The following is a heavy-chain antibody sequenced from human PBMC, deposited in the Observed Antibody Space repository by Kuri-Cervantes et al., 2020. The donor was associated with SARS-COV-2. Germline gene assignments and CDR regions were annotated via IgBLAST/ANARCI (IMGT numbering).Heavy chain of an antibody. Sequence: GSLRLSCAVYGGSFSGYYWGWIRQPPGKGLEWIGGVYYSGRTSYNPSLKSRVTISVDTSKNHFSLKLSSVTAADTAVYYCAILGGYCSSTSCPNTQKDTEYYYMDVWGKGTTVTVSS. CDR1: GGSFSGYY. CDR2: VYYSGRT. CDR3: AILGGYCSSTSCPNTQKDTEYYYMDV. J-gene: IGHJ6*03. V-gene: IGHV4-34*01. D-gene: IGHD2-2*01.